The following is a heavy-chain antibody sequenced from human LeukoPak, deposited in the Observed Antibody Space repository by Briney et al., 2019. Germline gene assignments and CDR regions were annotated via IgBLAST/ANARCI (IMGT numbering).Heavy chain of an antibody. D-gene: IGHD2-21*02. Sequence: GGSLRLSCAASGFTFSDYYMSWIRQAPGKGLECVSYISSSGNTTYHADSVKGRFTISRDNAKNSLYLQMNSLRVEDTAVYYCARDRSGYCGGDCYSWGQGTLVTVSS. CDR3: ARDRSGYCGGDCYS. CDR2: ISSSGNTT. J-gene: IGHJ4*02. CDR1: GFTFSDYY. V-gene: IGHV3-11*01.